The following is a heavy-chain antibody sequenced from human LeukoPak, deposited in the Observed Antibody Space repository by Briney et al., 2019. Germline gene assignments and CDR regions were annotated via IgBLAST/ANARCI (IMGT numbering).Heavy chain of an antibody. CDR2: ISYVGSDK. CDR3: ASVSGTYYNPCHY. CDR1: GFTFSSFA. Sequence: GGSLRLSCAASGFTFSSFAMHWVRQAPGKGLEWVAVISYVGSDKYYADSVKGRFTISRDNSKNTLYLQMNSLRAEDTAVYYCASVSGTYYNPCHYWGQGTLVTVSS. J-gene: IGHJ4*02. V-gene: IGHV3-30-3*01. D-gene: IGHD3-10*01.